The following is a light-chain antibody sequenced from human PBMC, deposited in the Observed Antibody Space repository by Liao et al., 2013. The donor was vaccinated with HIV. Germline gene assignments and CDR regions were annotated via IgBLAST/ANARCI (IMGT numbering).Light chain of an antibody. Sequence: SYEVTQPPSVSVSPGQTASITCSGDKLGDKYASWYQQKPGQAPVLVIYNDDNRPSGIPERFSGSNSGNTATLTISRVEAGDEADYYCQVWDSGRDVFGPGTKVTVL. CDR3: QVWDSGRDV. V-gene: IGLV3-1*01. CDR1: KLGDKY. J-gene: IGLJ1*01. CDR2: NDD.